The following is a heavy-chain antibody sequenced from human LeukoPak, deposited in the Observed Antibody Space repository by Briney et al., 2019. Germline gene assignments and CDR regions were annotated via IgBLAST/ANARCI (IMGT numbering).Heavy chain of an antibody. CDR2: ISPKSGGT. V-gene: IGHV1-2*02. CDR1: GYTFPDFY. D-gene: IGHD3-10*01. Sequence: GASVKVYCKASGYTFPDFYIHWVRQAPGQGLEWMGRISPKSGGTDYAQKFQGRVSMTRDTSINTAYMELSSLRSDDTAVFYCARKSSGTFFNWGQGTLVTVSS. CDR3: ARKSSGTFFN. J-gene: IGHJ4*02.